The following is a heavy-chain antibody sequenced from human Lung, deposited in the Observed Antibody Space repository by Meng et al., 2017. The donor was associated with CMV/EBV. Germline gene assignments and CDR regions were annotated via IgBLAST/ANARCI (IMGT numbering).Heavy chain of an antibody. CDR2: MYYSGST. CDR1: SMSNNGYY. CDR3: ARGGPGGSSSSRGFDP. D-gene: IGHD2-2*01. V-gene: IGHV4-31*02. J-gene: IGHJ5*02. Sequence: SMSNNGYYWGCIRQHPGKGLEWIGYMYYSGSTDSNPSLKSRVTISVDISKNQFSLKLTSVTAADTAVYYCARGGPGGSSSSRGFDPWGQGTLVTVSS.